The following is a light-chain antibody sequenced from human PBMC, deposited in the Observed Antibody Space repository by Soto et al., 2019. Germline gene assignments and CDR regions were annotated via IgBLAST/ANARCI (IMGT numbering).Light chain of an antibody. J-gene: IGKJ1*01. CDR3: QQYGTSSWT. Sequence: EIVLTQSPGTLSLSPGERATLSCRASQSVRSTYLAWYQQKPGQAPRLLIYGASSRATGIPDRFSGSGSGTDFTLTISRLESEDFAVYYCQQYGTSSWTFGQGTKVDIK. V-gene: IGKV3-20*01. CDR2: GAS. CDR1: QSVRSTY.